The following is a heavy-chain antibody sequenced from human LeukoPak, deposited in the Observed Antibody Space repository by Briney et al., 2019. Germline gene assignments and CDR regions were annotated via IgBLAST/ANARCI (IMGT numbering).Heavy chain of an antibody. J-gene: IGHJ4*02. V-gene: IGHV4-39*07. Sequence: PSESLSLTCTVSGGSISSSSYYWGWIRQPPGKGLEWIGSIYYSGSTYYNPSLKSRVTISVDTSKNQFSLKLSSVTAADTAVYYCARDHGGWYGIDYWGQGTLVTVSS. D-gene: IGHD6-19*01. CDR1: GGSISSSSYY. CDR2: IYYSGST. CDR3: ARDHGGWYGIDY.